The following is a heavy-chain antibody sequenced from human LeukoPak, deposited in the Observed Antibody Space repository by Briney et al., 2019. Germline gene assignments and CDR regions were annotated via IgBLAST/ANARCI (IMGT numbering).Heavy chain of an antibody. CDR2: IYYSGST. V-gene: IGHV4-59*08. Sequence: PSETLSLTCTVSGGSISSYYWSWIRQPPGKGLEWIGYIYYSGSTNYNPSLKSRVTISVDTSKNQFSLKLSSVTAADTAVYYCARSDPAGGWSDPWGQGTLVTVSS. J-gene: IGHJ5*02. CDR1: GGSISSYY. CDR3: ARSDPAGGWSDP.